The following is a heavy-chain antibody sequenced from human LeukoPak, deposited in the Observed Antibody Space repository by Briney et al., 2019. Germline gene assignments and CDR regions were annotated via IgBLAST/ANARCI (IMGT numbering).Heavy chain of an antibody. J-gene: IGHJ4*02. CDR3: ARDVVLGSGSLDY. Sequence: GGSLRLSCAASGFTFSSSAMSWVRQAPGKGLEWVSGIKGDGSETSDADSVKGRFIISRDNAKNTLYLQMNSLRAEDTAVYFCARDVVLGSGSLDYWGQGVLVTVSS. D-gene: IGHD3-10*01. CDR1: GFTFSSSA. CDR2: IKGDGSET. V-gene: IGHV3-74*01.